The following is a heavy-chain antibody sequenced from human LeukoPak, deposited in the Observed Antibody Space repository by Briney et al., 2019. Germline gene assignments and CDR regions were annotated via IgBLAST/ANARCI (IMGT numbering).Heavy chain of an antibody. J-gene: IGHJ4*02. CDR1: GYTFTSYD. Sequence: GASVKVSCKASGYTFTSYDINWVRQAPGQGLEWLGWMNPNSGETGYAQKFQGRITMTRDTSISTAYMELSSLRSEDTAVYYCASYGIADDYWGQGTLVTVSS. CDR2: MNPNSGET. CDR3: ASYGIADDY. D-gene: IGHD6-13*01. V-gene: IGHV1-8*01.